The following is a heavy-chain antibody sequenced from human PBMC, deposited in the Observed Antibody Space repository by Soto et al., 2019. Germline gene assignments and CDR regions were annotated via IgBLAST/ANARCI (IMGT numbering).Heavy chain of an antibody. D-gene: IGHD3-16*01. CDR2: ISYDGSNK. CDR1: GFTFSSYG. CDR3: GKGRRLTGDHGMDV. J-gene: IGHJ6*02. V-gene: IGHV3-30*18. Sequence: QVQLVESGGGVVQPGRSLRLSCAASGFTFSSYGMHWVRQAPGKGLEWVAVISYDGSNKYYADSVKGRFTISRDHSKNELYLRMNGLRAGDRAVYYWGKGRRLTGDHGMDVWGQGTTVTVSS.